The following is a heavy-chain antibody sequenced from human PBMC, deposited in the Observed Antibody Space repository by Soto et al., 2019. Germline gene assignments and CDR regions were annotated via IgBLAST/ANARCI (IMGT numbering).Heavy chain of an antibody. CDR2: TYYRSKWYN. Sequence: SQTLSLTCAISGDSVSSNSAAWNWIRQSPSRGLEWMGRTYYRSKWYNDYAVSVKSRITINPDTSKNQFSLQLNSVTPEDTAVYYCARAILWFGELSFDYWGQGTLVTVSS. V-gene: IGHV6-1*01. CDR1: GDSVSSNSAA. D-gene: IGHD3-10*01. CDR3: ARAILWFGELSFDY. J-gene: IGHJ4*02.